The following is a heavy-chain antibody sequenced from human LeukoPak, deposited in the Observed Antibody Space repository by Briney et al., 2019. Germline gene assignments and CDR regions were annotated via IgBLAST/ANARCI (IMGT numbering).Heavy chain of an antibody. CDR3: ARTRVPYYYDSSGYPY. D-gene: IGHD3-22*01. CDR1: GFTFSSYS. Sequence: QSGGSLRLSCAASGFTFSSYSMNWVRQAPGKGLEWVSYISSSSSTIYYADSVKGRFTISRDNAKNSLYLQMNSLRAEDTAVYYCARTRVPYYYDSSGYPYWGQGTLVTVSS. CDR2: ISSSSSTI. V-gene: IGHV3-48*04. J-gene: IGHJ4*02.